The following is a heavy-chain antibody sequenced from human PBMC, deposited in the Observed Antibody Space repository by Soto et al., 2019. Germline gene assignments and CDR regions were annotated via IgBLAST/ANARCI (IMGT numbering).Heavy chain of an antibody. V-gene: IGHV3-21*01. CDR3: ARNLGYSSGPRGHWFDP. CDR1: GFTFSSYS. Sequence: PGGSLRLSCAASGFTFSSYSMNWVRQAPGKGLEWVSSISSSSSYIYYADSVKGRFTISRDNAKNSLYLQMNSLRAEDTAVYYCARNLGYSSGPRGHWFDPWGQGTLVTVSS. CDR2: ISSSSSYI. J-gene: IGHJ5*02. D-gene: IGHD6-19*01.